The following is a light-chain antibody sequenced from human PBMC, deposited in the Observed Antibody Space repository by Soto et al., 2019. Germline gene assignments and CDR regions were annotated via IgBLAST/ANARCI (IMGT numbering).Light chain of an antibody. CDR1: QSIDTH. Sequence: DIRMTQSPSSLSASVGDRVTITCRASQSIDTHLNWYQQHPGKAPNALIYEASNLQSGVPSRFSGSGSGTDFTLTISGLQPDDSATYYCDQTYSPPDTFGQGTKVEIK. CDR2: EAS. V-gene: IGKV1-39*01. CDR3: DQTYSPPDT. J-gene: IGKJ1*01.